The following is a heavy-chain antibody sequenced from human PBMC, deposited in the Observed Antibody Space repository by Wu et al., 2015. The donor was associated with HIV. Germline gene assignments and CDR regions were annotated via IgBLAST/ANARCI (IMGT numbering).Heavy chain of an antibody. D-gene: IGHD2-21*02. V-gene: IGHV1-2*02. J-gene: IGHJ6*03. CDR3: ARDLGDDFAVRGFYWYMDV. CDR2: IRPDSGAT. CDR1: GFTFSTFSNYD. Sequence: QVQLVQSGAEVKKPGASVKVSCKASGFTFSTFSNYDVHWVRQAPGQGLEWMGWIRPDSGATNYAEKFEDRVTMTRDASISTAYMQLNRLRSDDTAVYFCARDLGDDFAVRGFYWYMDVWGRGTAITVSS.